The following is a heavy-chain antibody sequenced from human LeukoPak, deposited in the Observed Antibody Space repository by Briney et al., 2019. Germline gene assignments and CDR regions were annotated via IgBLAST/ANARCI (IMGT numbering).Heavy chain of an antibody. CDR3: ARAGMATGYFDY. J-gene: IGHJ4*02. V-gene: IGHV4-4*02. Sequence: SETLSLTCAVSGGSISSSNWWSWIRQPPGKGLEWVGEIYHSGSTNYNPSLKSRVTISVDTSKNQFSLKLSSVTAADTAVYYCARAGMATGYFDYWGQGTLVTVSS. CDR1: GGSISSSNW. D-gene: IGHD2-8*01. CDR2: IYHSGST.